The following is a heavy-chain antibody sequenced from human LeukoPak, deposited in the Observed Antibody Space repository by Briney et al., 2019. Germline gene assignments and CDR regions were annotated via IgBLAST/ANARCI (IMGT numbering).Heavy chain of an antibody. CDR1: GGSFSGYY. CDR3: ARCTTYYDILTGYYPMYYFDY. D-gene: IGHD3-9*01. CDR2: INHSGST. J-gene: IGHJ4*02. V-gene: IGHV4-34*01. Sequence: PSETLSLTCAVYGGSFSGYYWSWIRQPPGKGLEWIGEINHSGSTNYNPSLKSRVTISVDTSKNQFSLKLSSVTAADTAVYYCARCTTYYDILTGYYPMYYFDYWGQGTLVTVSS.